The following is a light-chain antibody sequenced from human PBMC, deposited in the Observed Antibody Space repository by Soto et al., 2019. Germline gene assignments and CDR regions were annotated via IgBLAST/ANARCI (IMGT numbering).Light chain of an antibody. CDR2: DAS. V-gene: IGKV1-5*01. CDR1: QTITTW. J-gene: IGKJ4*01. CDR3: QQNYSTPLA. Sequence: ASQTITTWLAWYQQKPGKAPKLLIYDASTLESGVPSRFSGSGSGTDFTLTISSLQLEDFATYYCQQNYSTPLAFGGGTKVDIK.